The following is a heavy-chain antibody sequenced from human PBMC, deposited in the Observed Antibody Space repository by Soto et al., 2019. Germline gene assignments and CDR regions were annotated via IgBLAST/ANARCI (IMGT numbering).Heavy chain of an antibody. CDR2: FHYSGST. CDR1: GGSISSDPYS. Sequence: QLQLLESGPGLVKPSETLSLTCTVSGGSISSDPYSWGWIRQPPGKGLEWIGAFHYSGSTYYSPSLDSRFTISVDTSKNQFSLKVSSGTAADTAVYYCARLGGYCSGTSCYGYYGMDVWGQGTTVTVSS. J-gene: IGHJ6*02. CDR3: ARLGGYCSGTSCYGYYGMDV. V-gene: IGHV4-39*01. D-gene: IGHD2-2*01.